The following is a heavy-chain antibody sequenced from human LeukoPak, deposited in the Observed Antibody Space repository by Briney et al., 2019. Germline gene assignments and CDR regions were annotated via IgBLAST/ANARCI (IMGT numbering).Heavy chain of an antibody. CDR3: ARDRAVTQDWVEFDP. V-gene: IGHV3-66*03. CDR2: IRDSGET. Sequence: TGGSLRLSCAGSGFSVSNYYMSWVRQAPGKGLEWVSLIRDSGETFYADSVKGRFTISRDNSKNTMYLQMNRLRVEDTAVYFCARDRAVTQDWVEFDPWGQGTPVTVSS. J-gene: IGHJ5*02. CDR1: GFSVSNYY. D-gene: IGHD4-17*01.